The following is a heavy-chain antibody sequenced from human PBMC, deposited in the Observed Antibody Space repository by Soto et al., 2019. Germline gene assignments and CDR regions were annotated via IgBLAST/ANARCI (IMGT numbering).Heavy chain of an antibody. J-gene: IGHJ3*02. Sequence: SETLSLTCTVSGGSISSYYWSWIRQPPGKGLEWIGYIYYSGSTNYNPSLKSRVTISVDTSKNQFSLKLSSVTAADTAVYYCAMGYHTTVTPRGAFEIWGKGTMVPVSS. CDR2: IYYSGST. CDR3: AMGYHTTVTPRGAFEI. D-gene: IGHD4-17*01. CDR1: GGSISSYY. V-gene: IGHV4-59*01.